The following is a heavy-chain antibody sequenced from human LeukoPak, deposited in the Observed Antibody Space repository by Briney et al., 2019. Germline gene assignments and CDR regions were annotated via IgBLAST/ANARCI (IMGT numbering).Heavy chain of an antibody. CDR1: GGSISSNS. CDR3: ATEVAPSDHYYYYGMDV. Sequence: SETLSLTCTVSGGSISSNSWSWVRQPPGKGLEWIGYIHYSGRTNYNPSLKSRVTISVDTSKNQFSLKLSSVTAADTAVYYCATEVAPSDHYYYYGMDVWGQGTTVTVSS. J-gene: IGHJ6*02. D-gene: IGHD5-12*01. V-gene: IGHV4-59*01. CDR2: IHYSGRT.